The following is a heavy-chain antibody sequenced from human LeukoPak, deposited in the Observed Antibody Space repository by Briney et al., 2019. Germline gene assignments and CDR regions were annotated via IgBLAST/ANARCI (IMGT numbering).Heavy chain of an antibody. J-gene: IGHJ4*02. V-gene: IGHV4-34*01. D-gene: IGHD3-10*01. Sequence: PSETLSLTCAVYGGSFSGYYWSWIRQPPGKGLEWIGEINHSGSTNYNPSLKSRVTISVDTSKNQFSLKLSSVTAADTAVYYCASGGGRFGESNFDYWGQGTLVIVSS. CDR2: INHSGST. CDR1: GGSFSGYY. CDR3: ASGGGRFGESNFDY.